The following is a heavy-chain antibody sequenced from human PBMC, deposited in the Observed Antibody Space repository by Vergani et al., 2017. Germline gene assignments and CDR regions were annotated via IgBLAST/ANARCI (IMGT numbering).Heavy chain of an antibody. V-gene: IGHV1-69*14. CDR1: GGTFSSYA. Sequence: QVQLVQSGAEVKKPGSSVKVSCKASGGTFSSYAISWVRQAPGQGLEWMGRIMPIFGTANYAQKFQGRVTITADNSTSTDYMELSGLRAEDTAVYYCAGERMRELAPAWYFDLWGRGTLVTVSS. CDR3: AGERMRELAPAWYFDL. CDR2: IMPIFGTA. J-gene: IGHJ2*01. D-gene: IGHD1-26*01.